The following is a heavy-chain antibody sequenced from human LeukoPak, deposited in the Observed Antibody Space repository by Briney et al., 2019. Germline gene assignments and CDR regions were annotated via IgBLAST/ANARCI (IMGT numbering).Heavy chain of an antibody. V-gene: IGHV4-39*07. Sequence: SETLSLTCTVSGGSISSSSYYWGWIRQPPGKGLEWIGNIYYSGSTYYNPSLKSRVTISVDTSKNQFSLKLSSVTAADTAVYYCARVYGEHGADWFDPWGQGTLVTVSS. D-gene: IGHD4-17*01. CDR1: GGSISSSSYY. CDR2: IYYSGST. J-gene: IGHJ5*02. CDR3: ARVYGEHGADWFDP.